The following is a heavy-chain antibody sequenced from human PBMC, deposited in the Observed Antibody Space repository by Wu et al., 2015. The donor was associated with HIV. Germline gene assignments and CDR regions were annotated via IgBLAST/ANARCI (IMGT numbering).Heavy chain of an antibody. J-gene: IGHJ4*02. D-gene: IGHD6-19*01. V-gene: IGHV1-58*02. CDR1: GFTFSSSA. CDR3: AAGASVTGIDH. Sequence: QMQLVQSGPEVKKPGTSVKVSCKASGFTFSSSAMQWVRQARGQRLVWIGWIVVDSGTTNYAQNFQERVIITRDMSTSTVYMELGSLGFEDTAVYYCAAGASVTGIDHWGQGTLVTVSS. CDR2: IVVDSGTT.